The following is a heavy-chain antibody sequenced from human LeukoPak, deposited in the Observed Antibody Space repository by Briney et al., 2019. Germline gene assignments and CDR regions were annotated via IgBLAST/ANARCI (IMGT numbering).Heavy chain of an antibody. CDR3: ARGITYYYDTSHAFDI. J-gene: IGHJ3*02. V-gene: IGHV3-74*01. D-gene: IGHD3-22*01. CDR2: INSDGSST. Sequence: GGSLRLSCAASGFTFSSYWMHWVRQAPGKGLVWVSRINSDGSSTSYADSVKGRFTISRDNAKNTLYLQMNSLRAEDTAMYYCARGITYYYDTSHAFDIWGQGTMVTVSS. CDR1: GFTFSSYW.